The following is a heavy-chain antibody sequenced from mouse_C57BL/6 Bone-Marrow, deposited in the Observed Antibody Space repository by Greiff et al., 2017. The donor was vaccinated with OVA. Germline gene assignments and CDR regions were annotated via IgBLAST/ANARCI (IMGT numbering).Heavy chain of an antibody. V-gene: IGHV1-69*01. CDR2: IDPSDSYT. CDR3: ARTRCYFDY. CDR1: GYTFTSYW. Sequence: VQLQQPGAELVMPGASVKLSCKASGYTFTSYWMHWVKQRPGQGLEWIGEIDPSDSYTNYNQKFKGKSTLTVDKSSSTAYMQLSSLTSEDSAVYYCARTRCYFDYWGQGTTLTVSS. J-gene: IGHJ2*01.